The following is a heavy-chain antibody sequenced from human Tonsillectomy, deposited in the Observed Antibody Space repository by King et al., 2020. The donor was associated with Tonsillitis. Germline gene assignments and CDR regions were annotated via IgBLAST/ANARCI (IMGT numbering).Heavy chain of an antibody. CDR3: ASAHTVTTLRPPVTTPIYYYYGMDV. D-gene: IGHD4-17*01. CDR1: GGTFSSYA. J-gene: IGHJ6*02. Sequence: VQLVESGAEVKKPGSSVKVSCTASGGTFSSYAISWVLQAPGQGLEWRGGIIPSFGTANYAQKVQGRVTITADESTSTAYMELSSLRSDDTAVYYCASAHTVTTLRPPVTTPIYYYYGMDVWGQGTTVTVSS. V-gene: IGHV1-69*01. CDR2: IIPSFGTA.